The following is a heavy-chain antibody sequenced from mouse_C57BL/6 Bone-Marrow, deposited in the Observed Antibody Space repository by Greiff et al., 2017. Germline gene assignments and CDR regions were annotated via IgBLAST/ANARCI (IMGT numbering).Heavy chain of an antibody. Sequence: VMLVESGPGLVQPSQSLSITCTVSGFSLTSYGVHWVLQPPGKGLEWLGVIWSGGSTDYNAAFISRLSISKDNSKSQVFFKMNSLQADDTAIYYCAKRRRYYIFAYWGQGTLVTVSA. D-gene: IGHD2-12*01. V-gene: IGHV2-4*01. CDR1: GFSLTSYG. J-gene: IGHJ3*01. CDR2: IWSGGST. CDR3: AKRRRYYIFAY.